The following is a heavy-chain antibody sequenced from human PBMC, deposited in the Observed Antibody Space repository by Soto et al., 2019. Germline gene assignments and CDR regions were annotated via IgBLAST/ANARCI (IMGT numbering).Heavy chain of an antibody. D-gene: IGHD6-6*01. J-gene: IGHJ4*02. V-gene: IGHV4-59*08. CDR2: IYYSGST. CDR3: ASSSSAEYYFDY. CDR1: GGSISSYY. Sequence: ETLSLTCTVSGGSISSYYWSWIRQPPGKGLEWIGYIYYSGSTNYNPSLKSRVTISVDTSKNQFSLKLSSVTAADTAVYYCASSSSAEYYFDYWGQGTLVTVPS.